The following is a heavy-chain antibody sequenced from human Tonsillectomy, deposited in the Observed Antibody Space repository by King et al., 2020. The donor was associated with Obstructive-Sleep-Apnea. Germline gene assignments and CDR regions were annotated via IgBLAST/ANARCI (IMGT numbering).Heavy chain of an antibody. CDR1: GGSISSSSYY. V-gene: IGHV4-39*07. Sequence: QLQESGPGLVKPSETLSLTCTVSGGSISSSSYYWGWIRQPPGKGLELIGTIYYSGSTYYNPSLKSRVTISVDTAKNQFSLKLSSVTAAGTAVYYCARGSRYYYDGSGYYYFDYWGQGTLVTVSS. J-gene: IGHJ4*02. CDR2: IYYSGST. D-gene: IGHD3-22*01. CDR3: ARGSRYYYDGSGYYYFDY.